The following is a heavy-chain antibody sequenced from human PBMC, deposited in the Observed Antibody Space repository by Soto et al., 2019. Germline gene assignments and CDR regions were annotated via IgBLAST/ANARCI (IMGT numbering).Heavy chain of an antibody. CDR2: ISGSGGST. J-gene: IGHJ6*03. CDR3: ARPPGNYYYYYMDV. Sequence: GGSLRLSCAASGFTFSSYAMSWVRQAPGKGLEWVSAISGSGGSTYYADSVKGRFTISRDNSKNTLYLQMNSLRAEDTAVYYCARPPGNYYYYYMDVWGKGTTVTVSS. CDR1: GFTFSSYA. V-gene: IGHV3-23*01.